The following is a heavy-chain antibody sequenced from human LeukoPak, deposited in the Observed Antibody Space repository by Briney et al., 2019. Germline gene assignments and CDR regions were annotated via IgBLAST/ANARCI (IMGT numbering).Heavy chain of an antibody. D-gene: IGHD3-10*01. CDR2: IYYSGST. J-gene: IGHJ3*02. CDR3: ARRYGSGNRRNAFDI. CDR1: GGSISSSSYY. Sequence: PSETLSLTCTVSGGSISSSSYYWGWIRQPPGKGLEWIGSIYYSGSTYYNPSLKSRVTISVDTSKNQFSLKLSSVTAADTAVYYCARRYGSGNRRNAFDIWGQGTMVTVSS. V-gene: IGHV4-39*01.